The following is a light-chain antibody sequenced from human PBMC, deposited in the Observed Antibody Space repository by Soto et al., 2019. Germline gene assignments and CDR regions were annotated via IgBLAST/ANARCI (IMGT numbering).Light chain of an antibody. Sequence: QSVLTQPSSASAPPGQRVTISCSGSTSNIGSNPVNWYQQPPGTAPKLLMYSNTQRPSGVPDRFSGSRSGTSASLAISALQSEDESTYYCATWDDSLNVWLFGGGTKVTVL. J-gene: IGLJ3*02. CDR1: TSNIGSNP. CDR3: ATWDDSLNVWL. V-gene: IGLV1-44*01. CDR2: SNT.